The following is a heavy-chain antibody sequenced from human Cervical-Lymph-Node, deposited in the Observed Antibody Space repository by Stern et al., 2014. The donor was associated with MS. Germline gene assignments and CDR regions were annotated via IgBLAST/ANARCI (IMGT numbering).Heavy chain of an antibody. J-gene: IGHJ4*02. V-gene: IGHV3-73*01. CDR1: GVTFSGSA. D-gene: IGHD5-24*01. CDR3: NIILDQMPTTLRRFDY. Sequence: VQLVQSGGGLVQPWGSLTLSCAVSGVTFSGSAVHWVRQASGKGLGWVCRIRSKANNYATSYSASVKGSFTISRDDSNNTAYLQMSRLKTDDTAVYYCNIILDQMPTTLRRFDYWGQGALVTVSS. CDR2: IRSKANNYAT.